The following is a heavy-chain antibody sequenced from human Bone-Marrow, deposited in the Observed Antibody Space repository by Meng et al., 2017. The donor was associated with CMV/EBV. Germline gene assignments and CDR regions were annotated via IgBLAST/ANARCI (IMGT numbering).Heavy chain of an antibody. CDR1: GVSVSSNSAA. J-gene: IGHJ6*02. Sequence: SCAISGVSVSSNSAAWNWIRQSPSRGLEWLGRTYYRSKWYNDYAVSVKSRITINPDTSKNQFSLQLNSVTPEDTAVYYCARDRVAAAGKYYYYYYGMDVWGQGTTVTVSS. D-gene: IGHD6-13*01. CDR2: TYYRSKWYN. V-gene: IGHV6-1*01. CDR3: ARDRVAAAGKYYYYYYGMDV.